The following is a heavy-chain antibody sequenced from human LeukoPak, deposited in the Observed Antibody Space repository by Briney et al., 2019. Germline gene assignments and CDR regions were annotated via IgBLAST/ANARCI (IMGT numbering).Heavy chain of an antibody. J-gene: IGHJ4*02. D-gene: IGHD3-16*01. Sequence: GGSLRLSCAASGFTFSSYGMHWVRQAPGKGLEWVSAISGSGGNIYHADFVKGRFTISRDNHKNTLYLQMNSLGVEDTAVYYCASGGVVYGACCDFWGQGTLVTVSS. CDR3: ASGGVVYGACCDF. CDR2: ISGSGGNI. V-gene: IGHV3-23*01. CDR1: GFTFSSYG.